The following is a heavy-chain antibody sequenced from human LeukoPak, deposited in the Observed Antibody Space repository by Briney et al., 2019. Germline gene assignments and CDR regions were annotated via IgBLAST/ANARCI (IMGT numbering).Heavy chain of an antibody. V-gene: IGHV3-21*01. J-gene: IGHJ4*02. CDR3: TRGAGAGWRFDS. Sequence: GRTLRLSCAASGFTFTSYGMTCVRQAPGKGLECVSSICSSSSYISYSDSAKGRFPISRTNPKNSLYLQMNSLKADDMSVDYCTRGAGAGWRFDSWGQGTLGTVSS. CDR2: ICSSSSYI. D-gene: IGHD6-19*01. CDR1: GFTFTSYG.